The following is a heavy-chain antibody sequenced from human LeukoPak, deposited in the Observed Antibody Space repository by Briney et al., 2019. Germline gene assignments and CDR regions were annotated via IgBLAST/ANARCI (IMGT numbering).Heavy chain of an antibody. CDR2: ISGSGAYT. J-gene: IGHJ4*02. Sequence: PGGSLRLSCAASGFTFSSYAMTWVRQAPGEGLEWASAISGSGAYTQYADSVKGRFTISRDNSKNTLYLQMNSLRAEDTAVYYCAKDLVRDSYDILTGYYTVPTNWGQGTLVTVSS. CDR1: GFTFSSYA. V-gene: IGHV3-23*01. D-gene: IGHD3-9*01. CDR3: AKDLVRDSYDILTGYYTVPTN.